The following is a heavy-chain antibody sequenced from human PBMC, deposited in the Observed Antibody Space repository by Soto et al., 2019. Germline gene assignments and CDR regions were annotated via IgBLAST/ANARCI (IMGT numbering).Heavy chain of an antibody. CDR3: AKVDCSTTNCYWNDAFDI. CDR1: GFTFSSFA. D-gene: IGHD2-2*01. Sequence: PGGSLRLSCAASGFTFSSFAMSWVRQAPGKGLDWVSAISGSGGSTYSAGSVKGRFTISRDNSKNTLYLQMNSLRAEDTAVYYCAKVDCSTTNCYWNDAFDIWGQGTMVTVSS. V-gene: IGHV3-23*01. J-gene: IGHJ3*02. CDR2: ISGSGGST.